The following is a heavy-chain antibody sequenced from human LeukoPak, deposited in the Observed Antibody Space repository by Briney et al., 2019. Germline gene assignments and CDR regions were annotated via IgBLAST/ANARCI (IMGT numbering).Heavy chain of an antibody. J-gene: IGHJ4*02. CDR2: ISSSSSYI. Sequence: GGSLRLSCAASGFTFSRFSTNWVRQAPGKGLEWVSSISSSSSYIYYADSVKGRFTISRDNAKNSLYLQMNSLRAEDTAVYYCARAQPYCYESSGYYLDYWGQGTLVTVSS. CDR3: ARAQPYCYESSGYYLDY. D-gene: IGHD3-22*01. V-gene: IGHV3-21*01. CDR1: GFTFSRFS.